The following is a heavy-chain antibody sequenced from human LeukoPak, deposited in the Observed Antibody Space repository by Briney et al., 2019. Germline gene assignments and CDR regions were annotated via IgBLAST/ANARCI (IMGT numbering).Heavy chain of an antibody. Sequence: SETLSLTCTVAGDSIISSRYYWGWIRQPPGKGLEWIGNIFYSGSTFYHPSLNGRVTISVDTSKNQFSLKLNSVTATDTAVYYCARHLPHRPSTGMDVWGKGTSVTVSS. CDR3: ARHLPHRPSTGMDV. J-gene: IGHJ6*03. CDR2: IFYSGST. CDR1: GDSIISSRYY. V-gene: IGHV4-39*01. D-gene: IGHD2-8*02.